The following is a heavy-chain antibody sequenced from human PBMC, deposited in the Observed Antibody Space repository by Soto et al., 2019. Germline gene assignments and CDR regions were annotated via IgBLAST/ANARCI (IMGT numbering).Heavy chain of an antibody. Sequence: QVQLVQSGAEVKKPGSSVKVSCKASGGTFSTYAITWVRQAPGQGLEWLGGIIPIFGTTDYARKFQGRVTITAAESTSTVFIELCSLTSEDTAVYYCARGVGAYYFDYWGQGTLVSVSS. J-gene: IGHJ4*02. D-gene: IGHD1-26*01. V-gene: IGHV1-69*01. CDR2: IIPIFGTT. CDR1: GGTFSTYA. CDR3: ARGVGAYYFDY.